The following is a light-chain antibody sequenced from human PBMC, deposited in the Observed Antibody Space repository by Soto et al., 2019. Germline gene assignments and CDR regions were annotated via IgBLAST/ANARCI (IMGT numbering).Light chain of an antibody. CDR2: DVS. V-gene: IGLV2-14*03. CDR1: SSDVGGYDY. J-gene: IGLJ2*01. CDR3: SSYTSSNTLVV. Sequence: QSVLTQPASVSGSPGQSITISCTGTSSDVGGYDYVSWYQQHPGKAPKLMIYDVSNRPSVVSNRFSGSKSGNTASLTISGLQAEDEADYYCSSYTSSNTLVVFGGGTQLTVL.